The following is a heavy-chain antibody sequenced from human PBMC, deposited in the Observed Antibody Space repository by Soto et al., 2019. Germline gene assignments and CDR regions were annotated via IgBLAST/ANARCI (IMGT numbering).Heavy chain of an antibody. V-gene: IGHV3-7*04. CDR3: ARGDYHDSSGPFSDAFDI. J-gene: IGHJ3*02. CDR2: IKQDGSEK. Sequence: GGSLRLSCAASGFTFSSYWMSWVRQAPGKGLQWVANIKQDGSEKWYVDSVKGRFTISRDNAKKSLYLQMNSLRVEDTAVYYCARGDYHDSSGPFSDAFDIWGQGTMVTVSS. CDR1: GFTFSSYW. D-gene: IGHD3-22*01.